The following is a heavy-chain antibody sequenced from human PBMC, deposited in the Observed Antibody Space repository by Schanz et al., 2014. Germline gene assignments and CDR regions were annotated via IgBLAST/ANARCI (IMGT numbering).Heavy chain of an antibody. CDR1: GFTFSAYY. CDR3: VRDSFFAFDY. V-gene: IGHV3-48*01. J-gene: IGHJ4*02. Sequence: EVQLLESGGGLVQPGGSLRLSCAASGFTFSAYYMDWVRQAPGKGLEWVSYIGNGGVTIYYADSVKGRFTMSRDNAKNSVFLQMNSLRAEDTAVYYCVRDSFFAFDYWGQGTLGTVSS. CDR2: IGNGGVTI. D-gene: IGHD3-3*01.